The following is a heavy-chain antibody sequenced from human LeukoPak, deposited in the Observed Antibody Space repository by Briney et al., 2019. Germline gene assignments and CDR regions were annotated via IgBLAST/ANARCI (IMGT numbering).Heavy chain of an antibody. CDR1: GFTFSDYY. Sequence: PGGSLRLSCAASGFTFSDYYMSWIRQAPGKGLEWVSYISSSGSTIYYADSVKGRFTTSRDNAKNSLYLQMNSLRAEDTAVYYCARGYLEMATVFDYWGQGTLVTVSS. D-gene: IGHD5-24*01. CDR3: ARGYLEMATVFDY. J-gene: IGHJ4*02. CDR2: ISSSGSTI. V-gene: IGHV3-11*04.